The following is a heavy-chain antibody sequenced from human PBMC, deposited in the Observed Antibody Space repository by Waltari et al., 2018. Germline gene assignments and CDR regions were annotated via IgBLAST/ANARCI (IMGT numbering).Heavy chain of an antibody. CDR2: ISWNSGSI. V-gene: IGHV3-9*01. D-gene: IGHD3-10*01. J-gene: IGHJ4*02. CDR3: ARDRRVYGSGNYYDLDN. Sequence: EVQLVESGGGLVQPGRSLRLSCAASGFTFDDYAMHWVRQAPGKGLEWVSGISWNSGSIGYADSVKGRFTISRDNAKNSLYLQMNSLISDDTAVYYCARDRRVYGSGNYYDLDNWGQGTLVTVSS. CDR1: GFTFDDYA.